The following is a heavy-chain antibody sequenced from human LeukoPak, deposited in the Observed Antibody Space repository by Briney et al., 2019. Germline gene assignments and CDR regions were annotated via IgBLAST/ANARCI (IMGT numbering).Heavy chain of an antibody. CDR2: INPSGGST. V-gene: IGHV1-46*01. D-gene: IGHD6-6*01. J-gene: IGHJ2*01. CDR1: GYTFTSYY. CDR3: ARGASSIAALSPFWYFDL. Sequence: GASVKVSCKASGYTFTSYYMHWVRQGPGQGLEWMGIINPSGGSTSYAQKFQGRVTMTRDTSTNTVYMELSSLRSEDTAVYYCARGASSIAALSPFWYFDLWGRGTLVTVSS.